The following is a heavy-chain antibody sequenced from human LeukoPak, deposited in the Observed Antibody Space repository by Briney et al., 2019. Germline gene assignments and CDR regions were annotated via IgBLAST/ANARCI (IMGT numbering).Heavy chain of an antibody. Sequence: SETLSLTCTVSGGSISSSSYYWGWIRQPPGKGLEWIGSIYYSGSTYYNPSLKSRVTISVDTSKNQFSLKLCSVTAADTAVYYCASRLVGATVDYWGQGTLVTVSS. CDR2: IYYSGST. V-gene: IGHV4-39*01. CDR3: ASRLVGATVDY. J-gene: IGHJ4*02. CDR1: GGSISSSSYY. D-gene: IGHD1-26*01.